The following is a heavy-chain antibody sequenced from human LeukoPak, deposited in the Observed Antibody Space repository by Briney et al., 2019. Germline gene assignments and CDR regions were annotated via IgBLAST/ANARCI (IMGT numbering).Heavy chain of an antibody. Sequence: ASVKVSCKASGYSFTTYHIHWVRQAPGQGLEWMGIINPNGGNTNYAQKFQGRLSITRDTSTSTAYMEPSSLRSEDTAVYYCARGPRDKAMGYYYYYMDVWGKGTTVTVSS. D-gene: IGHD2-15*01. CDR2: INPNGGNT. V-gene: IGHV1-46*01. CDR1: GYSFTTYH. J-gene: IGHJ6*03. CDR3: ARGPRDKAMGYYYYYMDV.